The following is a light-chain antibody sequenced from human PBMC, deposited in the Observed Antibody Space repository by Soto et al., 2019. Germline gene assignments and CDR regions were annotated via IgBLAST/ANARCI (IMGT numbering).Light chain of an antibody. CDR3: QHYNNWPPWT. Sequence: EIVMTQSPATLSVSPGERATLSCRASQYISHTLAWYQQKPGQAPRLLIYGASTRATGIPARFSGSGSGTEFTLTISSLQSADFAVYYCQHYNNWPPWTFGQGTKVEI. J-gene: IGKJ1*01. CDR2: GAS. CDR1: QYISHT. V-gene: IGKV3-15*01.